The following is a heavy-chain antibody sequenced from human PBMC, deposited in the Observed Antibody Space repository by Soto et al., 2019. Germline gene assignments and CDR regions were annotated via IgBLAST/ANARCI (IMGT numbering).Heavy chain of an antibody. Sequence: QVQLVESGGGLVKPGGSLRLSCAASGFTFSDYYMSWVRQAPGKGLEWVSYISNSGSAIYYADSVKGRFTISRDNAKNLLYLQMNSLRAEDTVVYYCAREASSSSWYTDYWGRGTLVTVSS. D-gene: IGHD6-13*01. CDR2: ISNSGSAI. CDR1: GFTFSDYY. CDR3: AREASSSSWYTDY. V-gene: IGHV3-11*01. J-gene: IGHJ4*02.